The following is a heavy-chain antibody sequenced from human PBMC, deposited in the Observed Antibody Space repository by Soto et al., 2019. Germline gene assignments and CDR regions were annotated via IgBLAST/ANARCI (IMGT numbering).Heavy chain of an antibody. V-gene: IGHV1-18*01. CDR3: ARGRYGDY. CDR2: ISAHNGNT. D-gene: IGHD1-1*01. Sequence: QVHLVQSGAEVKKPGASVKVSCKGSGYAVTTYGITWVRQAPGQGLEWMGWISAHNGNTNYAQKLQGRGTVTRDTSTSTAYMELRSLRSDDTAVYYCARGRYGDYWGQGALVTVSS. J-gene: IGHJ4*02. CDR1: GYAVTTYG.